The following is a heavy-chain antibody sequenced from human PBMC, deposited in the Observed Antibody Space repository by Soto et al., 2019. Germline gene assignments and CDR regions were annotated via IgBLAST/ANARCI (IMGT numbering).Heavy chain of an antibody. J-gene: IGHJ6*02. D-gene: IGHD5-18*01. V-gene: IGHV2-26*01. CDR3: ARIRRYSYFNCSYGMDV. Sequence: QVTLKESGPVLVKPTETLTLTCTVSGFSLSNARMGVSWIRQPPGKALEGRAHIFSYDDKSYSTSLKSRLTTPRDTPKSQVVLTMTHMEPVDTATYYCARIRRYSYFNCSYGMDVWGHGTTVTVSS. CDR1: GFSLSNARMG. CDR2: IFSYDDK.